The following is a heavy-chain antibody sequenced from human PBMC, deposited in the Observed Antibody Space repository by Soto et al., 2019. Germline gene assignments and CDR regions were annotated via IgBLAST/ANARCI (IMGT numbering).Heavy chain of an antibody. D-gene: IGHD4-17*01. CDR2: IKQDGSEK. V-gene: IGHV3-7*03. CDR3: AKDPNGDYVGAFDS. CDR1: GSSLNNYW. Sequence: GGSLRLSCGASGSSLNNYWINWVRQAPGKGLEWVANIKQDGSEKYYVDSVKGRFTISRDNAKNSVYLQLNSLRADDTAVYHCAKDPNGDYVGAFDSWGQGTLVTVSS. J-gene: IGHJ4*02.